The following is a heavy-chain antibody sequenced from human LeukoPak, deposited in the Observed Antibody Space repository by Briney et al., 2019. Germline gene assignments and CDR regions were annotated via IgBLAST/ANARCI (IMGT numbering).Heavy chain of an antibody. J-gene: IGHJ1*01. CDR1: GGTFSSYA. V-gene: IGHV1-2*04. Sequence: ASVKVSCKASGGTFSSYAISWVRQAPGQGLEWMGWINPNSGGTNYAQKFQGWVTMTRDTSISTAYMELSRLRSDDTAVYYCARGRYSSSWYGVDFQHWGQGTLVTVSS. D-gene: IGHD6-13*01. CDR2: INPNSGGT. CDR3: ARGRYSSSWYGVDFQH.